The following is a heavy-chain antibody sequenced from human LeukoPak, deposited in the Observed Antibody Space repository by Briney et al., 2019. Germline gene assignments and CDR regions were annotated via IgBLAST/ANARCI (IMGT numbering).Heavy chain of an antibody. V-gene: IGHV1-69*13. J-gene: IGHJ4*02. CDR3: ARDLKPTSSGYWLGN. Sequence: SVKVSCKASGYTFTSYGISWVRQAPGQGLEWMGGIIPIFGTANYAQKFQGRVTITADESTSTAYMELSSLRSEDTAVYYCARDLKPTSSGYWLGNWGQGTLVTVSS. CDR1: GYTFTSYG. CDR2: IIPIFGTA. D-gene: IGHD3-22*01.